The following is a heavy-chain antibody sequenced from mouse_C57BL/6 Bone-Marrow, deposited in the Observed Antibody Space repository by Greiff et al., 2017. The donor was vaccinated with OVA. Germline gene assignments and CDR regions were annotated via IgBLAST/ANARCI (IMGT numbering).Heavy chain of an antibody. CDR1: GYAFTNYL. J-gene: IGHJ3*01. V-gene: IGHV1-54*01. Sequence: QVQLKESGAELVRPGTSVKVSCKASGYAFTNYLIEWVKQRPGQGLEWIGVINPGSGGTNYNEKFKGKATLTADKSSSTAYMQLRSLTSEDSAVYYCTIYYGNYGFAYWGQGTLVTVSA. D-gene: IGHD2-1*01. CDR3: TIYYGNYGFAY. CDR2: INPGSGGT.